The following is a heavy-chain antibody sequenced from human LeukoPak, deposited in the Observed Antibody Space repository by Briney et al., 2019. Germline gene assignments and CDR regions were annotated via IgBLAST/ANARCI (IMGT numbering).Heavy chain of an antibody. Sequence: ASVKVSCKVSGYTLTELSMHWVRQATGQGLEWMGWMNPNSGNTGYAQKFQGRVTMTEDTSTDTAYMELSSLRSEDTAVYYCATADCSSTSCYSALDYWGQGTLVTVSS. CDR2: MNPNSGNT. V-gene: IGHV1-24*01. CDR1: GYTLTELS. CDR3: ATADCSSTSCYSALDY. D-gene: IGHD2-2*01. J-gene: IGHJ4*02.